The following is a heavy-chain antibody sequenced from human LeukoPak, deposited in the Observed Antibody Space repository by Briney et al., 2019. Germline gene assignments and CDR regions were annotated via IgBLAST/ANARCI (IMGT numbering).Heavy chain of an antibody. CDR2: VHYSGST. D-gene: IGHD3-9*01. CDR1: GDSITNYY. V-gene: IGHV4-59*01. Sequence: SETLSLTCIVSGDSITNYYWSWIRQPPGKGLEWIGCVHYSGSTNYNPSLKSRVTISLDTPKSQFSLKMSSVTAADTAVYYCAGRILTGLDYFDYWGEGTLVIVSS. CDR3: AGRILTGLDYFDY. J-gene: IGHJ4*02.